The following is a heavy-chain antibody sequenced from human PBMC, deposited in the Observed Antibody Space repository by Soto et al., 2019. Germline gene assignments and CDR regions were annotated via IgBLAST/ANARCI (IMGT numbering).Heavy chain of an antibody. D-gene: IGHD6-19*01. CDR3: ARDLGDWYSYYYYGMDV. Sequence: ASVKVSCTASGYTFTSYAMHWVRQAPGQRLEWMGWINAGNGNTKYSQKFQGRVTITRDTSASTAYMELSSLRSEDTAVYYCARDLGDWYSYYYYGMDVWGQGTTVTVSS. V-gene: IGHV1-3*01. J-gene: IGHJ6*02. CDR2: INAGNGNT. CDR1: GYTFTSYA.